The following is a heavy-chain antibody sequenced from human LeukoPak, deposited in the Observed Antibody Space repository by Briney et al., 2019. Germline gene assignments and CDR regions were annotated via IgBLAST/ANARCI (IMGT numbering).Heavy chain of an antibody. CDR3: AREHYNGEVGWDY. Sequence: PGGSLRLSCAASGFTFDDYTMHWVRQAPGKGLEWVSLINWNGDTTDYADSVKGRFTISRDNAKNSLYLQMNSLRAEDTAVYYCAREHYNGEVGWDYWGQGTLVTVSS. CDR1: GFTFDDYT. D-gene: IGHD4-17*01. CDR2: INWNGDTT. J-gene: IGHJ4*02. V-gene: IGHV3-20*04.